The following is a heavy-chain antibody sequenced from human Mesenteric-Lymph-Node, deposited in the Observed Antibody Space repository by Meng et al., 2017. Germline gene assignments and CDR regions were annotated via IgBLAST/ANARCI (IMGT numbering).Heavy chain of an antibody. CDR3: ARERSTIGQSMRVSGWFDP. J-gene: IGHJ5*02. D-gene: IGHD2-2*01. V-gene: IGHV3-30*04. CDR1: GFTFSSYS. Sequence: GESLKISCAASGFTFSSYSMHWVRQVPGKGLVWVSVITCDGSNKYYADSVKGRFTISRDNAKNTLYLQMNSLRAEDTAVYYCARERSTIGQSMRVSGWFDPWGQGTLVTVSS. CDR2: ITCDGSNK.